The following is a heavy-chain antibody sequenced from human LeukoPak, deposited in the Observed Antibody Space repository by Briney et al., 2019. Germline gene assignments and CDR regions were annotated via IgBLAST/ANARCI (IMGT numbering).Heavy chain of an antibody. CDR1: GGSISSYY. CDR2: IYYSGST. Sequence: PSETLSLTCTVSGGSISSYYWSWIRQPPGKGLEWIGYIYYSGSTNYNPSLKSRVTISVDTSKNQFSLKLSSVTAADTAVYYCARVATGDWYFGLWGRGTLVTVSS. CDR3: ARVATGDWYFGL. D-gene: IGHD1-1*01. V-gene: IGHV4-59*01. J-gene: IGHJ2*01.